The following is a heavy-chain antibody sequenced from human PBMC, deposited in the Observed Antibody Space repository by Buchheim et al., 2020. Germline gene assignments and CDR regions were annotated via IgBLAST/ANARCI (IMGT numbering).Heavy chain of an antibody. D-gene: IGHD6-13*01. CDR3: AKDPSGVRDDGYYGMDV. CDR1: GFTFTSYG. J-gene: IGHJ6*02. V-gene: IGHV3-30*18. CDR2: ISYDEKNK. Sequence: QVQLVESGGGVVQPGRSLRLSCAASGFTFTSYGMHWVRQAPGKGLEWVAVISYDEKNKWYADSVKGRFTISRDSSKNTLYLQMDSLRPEDTAMYYWAKDPSGVRDDGYYGMDVWGQGTT.